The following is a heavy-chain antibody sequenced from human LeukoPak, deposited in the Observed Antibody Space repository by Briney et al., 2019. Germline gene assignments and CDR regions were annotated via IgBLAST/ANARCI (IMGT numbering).Heavy chain of an antibody. J-gene: IGHJ4*02. CDR3: ARAQLTYLFDY. D-gene: IGHD1-20*01. Sequence: RGSLRLSCAASGFTFSSYAMSWVRQAPGKGLKWVSTISGSGGSTYYADSVKGRFTISRDNSKNTLYPQMNSLRAEDTAVYYCARAQLTYLFDYCGQGTLVTVSS. V-gene: IGHV3-23*01. CDR2: ISGSGGST. CDR1: GFTFSSYA.